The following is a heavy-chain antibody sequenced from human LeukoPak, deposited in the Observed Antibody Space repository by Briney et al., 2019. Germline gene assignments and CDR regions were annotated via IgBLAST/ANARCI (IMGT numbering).Heavy chain of an antibody. CDR2: ISGSGDST. CDR1: GFTFSSSA. V-gene: IGHV3-23*01. D-gene: IGHD5-12*01. Sequence: GGSLRLSCAASGFTFSSSAMSWVRQAPGKGLEWVSSISGSGDSTYYADSVKGRFTISRDNSKNTLYLQMNSLRAEDTAVYYCAREHSGYDFPGRDYYYMDVWGKGATVTVSS. J-gene: IGHJ6*03. CDR3: AREHSGYDFPGRDYYYMDV.